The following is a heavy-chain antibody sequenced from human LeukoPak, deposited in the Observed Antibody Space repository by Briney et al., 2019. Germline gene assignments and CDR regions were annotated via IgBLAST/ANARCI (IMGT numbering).Heavy chain of an antibody. CDR3: ARVQPPFDS. Sequence: SETLSLTCTVSGGSISSSSYYWGWIRPPPGKALEWIGSINYSGSTYYNPSLRSRVTISVDTSKNQFSLKLSSVTAADTAVYYCARVQPPFDSWGQGTLVTVSS. V-gene: IGHV4-39*01. CDR2: INYSGST. CDR1: GGSISSSSYY. D-gene: IGHD1-1*01. J-gene: IGHJ4*02.